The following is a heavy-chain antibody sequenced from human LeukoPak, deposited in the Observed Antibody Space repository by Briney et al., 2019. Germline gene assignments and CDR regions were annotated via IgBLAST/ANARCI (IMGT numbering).Heavy chain of an antibody. CDR2: ISSSGSTI. CDR1: GFTLSSYE. CDR3: ARGIDPKGLDY. V-gene: IGHV3-48*03. J-gene: IGHJ4*02. D-gene: IGHD3-3*02. Sequence: PGGSLRLSCAASGFTLSSYEMKWVRQAPGKGLEWVSYISSSGSTIYYADSVKGRFTISRDNAKNSLHLQMNSLRAEDTAVYYCARGIDPKGLDYWGQGTLVTVSS.